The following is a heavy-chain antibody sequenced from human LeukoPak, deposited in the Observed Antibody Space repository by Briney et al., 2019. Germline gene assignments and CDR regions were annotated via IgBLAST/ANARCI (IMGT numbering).Heavy chain of an antibody. D-gene: IGHD3-10*01. Sequence: ATETLSLTCTVSGGSISSGSYYRSWIRQPAGKGLEWIGRIYSSGSTNYNPSLKSRVTISVDTSKNQFSLKLSSVTAEDTAVYYCARGAGPIFGDDIWGQGTMVTVSS. CDR2: IYSSGST. CDR3: ARGAGPIFGDDI. CDR1: GGSISSGSYY. V-gene: IGHV4-61*02. J-gene: IGHJ3*02.